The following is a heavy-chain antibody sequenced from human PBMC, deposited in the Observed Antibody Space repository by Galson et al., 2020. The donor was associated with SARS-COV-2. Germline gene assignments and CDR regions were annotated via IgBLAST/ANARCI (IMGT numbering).Heavy chain of an antibody. D-gene: IGHD6-13*01. J-gene: IGHJ5*02. V-gene: IGHV3-74*01. CDR1: GFTLSNYW. CDR2: LNTDGSST. Sequence: GGSLRLSCAASGFTLSNYWMHWVRQVPGKGLVWVSRLNTDGSSTDYADSVKGRFTMSRDSAKNTLYLQMNSLRVDDTAVYYCVRGGRTGYSGNWCGLWGQGTLVTVSS. CDR3: VRGGRTGYSGNWCGL.